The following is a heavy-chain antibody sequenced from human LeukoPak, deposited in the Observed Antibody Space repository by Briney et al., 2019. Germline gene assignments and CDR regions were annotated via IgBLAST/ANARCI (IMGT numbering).Heavy chain of an antibody. CDR1: GFTFSIYG. CDR3: ARGGLTIAEATTSWYLDY. V-gene: IGHV3-33*08. J-gene: IGHJ4*02. CDR2: TWFDGSNK. D-gene: IGHD1-26*01. Sequence: GGSLRLSCAASGFTFSIYGMHWVRQAQGRGLEWVALTWFDGSNKNYADSVKGRFTISRDNSKNMLYLQMNSLRGEDTAVYYCARGGLTIAEATTSWYLDYWGQGTLVTVSS.